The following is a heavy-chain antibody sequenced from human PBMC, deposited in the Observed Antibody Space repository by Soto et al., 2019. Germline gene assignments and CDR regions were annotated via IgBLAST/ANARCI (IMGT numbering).Heavy chain of an antibody. D-gene: IGHD1-26*01. CDR3: ARDSKSGSLDI. Sequence: SETLSLTCTVSGCSISSYYWSWIRQPAGKGLEWIGYIYYSGSTNYNPSLKSRVTISVDTSKNQFSLKLSSVTAADTAVYYCARDSKSGSLDIWGQGTMGIVSS. J-gene: IGHJ3*02. CDR1: GCSISSYY. CDR2: IYYSGST. V-gene: IGHV4-59*01.